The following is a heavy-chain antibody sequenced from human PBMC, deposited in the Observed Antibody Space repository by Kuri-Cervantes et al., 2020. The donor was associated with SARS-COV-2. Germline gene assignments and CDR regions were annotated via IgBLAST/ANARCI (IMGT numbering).Heavy chain of an antibody. J-gene: IGHJ6*03. D-gene: IGHD4-17*01. CDR1: GYSFTSYW. CDR3: ARRAYGEQVDYYYMDV. V-gene: IGHV5-51*01. CDR2: IYPGDSGT. Sequence: KVSCKGSGYSFTSYWIGWVRQMPGKGLEWMGVIYPGDSGTRYSPSFQGQVIISADKSINTAFLQWSSLKASDTAMYYCARRAYGEQVDYYYMDVWGKGTTVTVSS.